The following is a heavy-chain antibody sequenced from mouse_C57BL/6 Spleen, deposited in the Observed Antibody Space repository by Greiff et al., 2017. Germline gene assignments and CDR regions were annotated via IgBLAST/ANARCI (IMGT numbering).Heavy chain of an antibody. CDR2: IHPNSGST. CDR1: GYTFTSYW. Sequence: QVQLQQPGAELVKPGASVKLSCKASGYTFTSYWMHWVKQRPGQGLEWIGMIHPNSGSTNYNEKFKSKATLTVDKSSSTAYMQLSSLTSEDSAVYYCARATVVAPYFDYWGQGTTLTVSS. CDR3: ARATVVAPYFDY. J-gene: IGHJ2*01. V-gene: IGHV1-64*01. D-gene: IGHD1-1*01.